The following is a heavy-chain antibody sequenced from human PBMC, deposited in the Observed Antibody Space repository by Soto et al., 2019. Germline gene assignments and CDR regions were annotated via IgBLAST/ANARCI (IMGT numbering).Heavy chain of an antibody. D-gene: IGHD3-9*01. CDR1: GGSFSGYY. J-gene: IGHJ6*02. CDR3: ARVLLTRVGPYYYGMDV. Sequence: PSETLSLTCAVYGGSFSGYYWSWIRQPPGNGLEWIGEINHSGSTNYNPSLKSRVTISVDTSKNQFSLKLSSVTAADTAVYYCARVLLTRVGPYYYGMDVSGQATTVTVSS. V-gene: IGHV4-34*01. CDR2: INHSGST.